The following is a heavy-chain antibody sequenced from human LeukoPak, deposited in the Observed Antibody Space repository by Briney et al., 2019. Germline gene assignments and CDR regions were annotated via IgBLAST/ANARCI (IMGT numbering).Heavy chain of an antibody. Sequence: SVKVSCKASGGTFSSYAISWVRQAPGQGLEWMGRIIPILGIANYAQKFQGRVTITADKSTSTAYVELSSLRSEDTAVYYCARVGGDGWVRPLFDYWGQGTLVTVSS. CDR1: GGTFSSYA. V-gene: IGHV1-69*04. CDR2: IIPILGIA. D-gene: IGHD2-21*02. CDR3: ARVGGDGWVRPLFDY. J-gene: IGHJ4*02.